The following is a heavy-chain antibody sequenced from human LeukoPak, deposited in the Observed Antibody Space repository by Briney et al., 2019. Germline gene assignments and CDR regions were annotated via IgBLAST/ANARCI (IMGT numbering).Heavy chain of an antibody. CDR2: INHSGST. CDR3: ARGRGYCSGGSCYPFQH. V-gene: IGHV4-34*01. J-gene: IGHJ1*01. CDR1: GGSFSGYY. Sequence: SETLSLTCAVYGGSFSGYYWSWIRPPPGKGREWIGEINHSGSTNYNPSLKSRVTISVDTSKNQFSLKLSSVTAADTAVYYCARGRGYCSGGSCYPFQHWGQGTLVTVSS. D-gene: IGHD2-15*01.